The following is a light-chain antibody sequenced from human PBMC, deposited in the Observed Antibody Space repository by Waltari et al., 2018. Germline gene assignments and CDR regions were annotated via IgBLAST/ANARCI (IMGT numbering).Light chain of an antibody. CDR2: KDR. J-gene: IGLJ2*01. Sequence: SYELTQPSSESVSQGQTAEITCSGDVLAKGFVRWFVQRPGQAPVLIIYKDRERPPGVPARFSGSRSGTTVTLTISGAQVEDEADYYCMIWHSSASPVFGGGTKLT. V-gene: IGLV3-27*01. CDR3: MIWHSSASPV. CDR1: VLAKGF.